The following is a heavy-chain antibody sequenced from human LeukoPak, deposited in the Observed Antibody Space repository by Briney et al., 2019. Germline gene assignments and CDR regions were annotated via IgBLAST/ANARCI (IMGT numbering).Heavy chain of an antibody. CDR2: FDPEDGET. CDR1: GYTLTELS. J-gene: IGHJ4*02. Sequence: GASVKVSCKVSGYTLTELSMHWVRQAPGKGLEWMGGFDPEDGETIYAQKFQGRVTMTEDTSTDTAYMELSSLRSEDTAVYYCAKDGDCSGGSCYASFDYWGQGTLVTVSS. CDR3: AKDGDCSGGSCYASFDY. D-gene: IGHD2-15*01. V-gene: IGHV1-24*01.